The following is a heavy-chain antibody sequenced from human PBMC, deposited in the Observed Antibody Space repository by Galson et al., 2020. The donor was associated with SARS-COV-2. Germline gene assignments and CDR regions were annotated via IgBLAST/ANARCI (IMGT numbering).Heavy chain of an antibody. D-gene: IGHD2-2*01. CDR1: GITLSRYG. J-gene: IGHJ4*02. Sequence: GGSVSISCAPCGITLSRYGMPWVRQAPGKGLNCVADISYDGSNKYYADSVKGRLTISRDNSKNTLYLQMNSLRAEDTAVYYCASESIVVPAGSSSDYWVQGTLGTVSS. V-gene: IGHV3-33*01. CDR2: ISYDGSNK. CDR3: ASESIVVPAGSSSDY.